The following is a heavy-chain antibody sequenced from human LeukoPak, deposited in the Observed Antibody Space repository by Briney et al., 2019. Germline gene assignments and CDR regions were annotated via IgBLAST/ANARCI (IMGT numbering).Heavy chain of an antibody. Sequence: ASVKVSCKASGYTFTSYGISWVRQAPGQGLEWMGWISAYNGNTNYAQKLQGRVTMTTDTSTSTAYMELRSLRSDDTAGYYCAMLGRTVPVHRNWFDPWGQGTLVTVSS. CDR2: ISAYNGNT. J-gene: IGHJ5*02. CDR1: GYTFTSYG. D-gene: IGHD2-2*01. CDR3: AMLGRTVPVHRNWFDP. V-gene: IGHV1-18*04.